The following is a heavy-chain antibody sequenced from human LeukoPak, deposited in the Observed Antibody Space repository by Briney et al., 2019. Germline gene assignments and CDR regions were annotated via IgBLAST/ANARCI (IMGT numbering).Heavy chain of an antibody. D-gene: IGHD3-22*01. Sequence: PSETLSLTCTVSGDSISSSSYYWVWLRQPPGKGLEWIATIYYSGSTYYNPSLKSRATISVDTSKNQFSLKLSSVTAADTAMYYCARYWGPYDNSGAYFDYWGQGTLVTVSS. V-gene: IGHV4-39*01. CDR2: IYYSGST. CDR3: ARYWGPYDNSGAYFDY. J-gene: IGHJ4*02. CDR1: GDSISSSSYY.